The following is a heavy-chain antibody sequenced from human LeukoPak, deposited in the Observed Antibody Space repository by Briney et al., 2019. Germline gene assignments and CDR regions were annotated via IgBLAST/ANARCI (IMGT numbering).Heavy chain of an antibody. V-gene: IGHV3-74*01. J-gene: IGHJ6*02. CDR3: ARDRGTFFRSGYSLYYYYYYGMDV. CDR2: INSDGSST. D-gene: IGHD3-3*01. CDR1: GFTFSSYW. Sequence: PGGSLRLSCAASGFTFSSYWMHWVRQAPGKGLVWVSRINSDGSSTSYADSVKGRFTISRDNAKNTLYLQMNSLRAEDTAVYYCARDRGTFFRSGYSLYYYYYYGMDVWGQGTTVTVSS.